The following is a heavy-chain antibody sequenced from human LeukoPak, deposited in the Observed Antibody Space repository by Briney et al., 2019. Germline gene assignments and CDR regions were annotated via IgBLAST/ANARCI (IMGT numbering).Heavy chain of an antibody. D-gene: IGHD6-13*01. CDR2: IIPIFGTA. CDR1: GGTFSSYA. CDR3: ARVSGAAAGMGYYYMDV. Sequence: SVKVSCKASGGTFSSYAISWVRQAPGQGLEWMGGIIPIFGTANYAQKFQGRVTITTDESTSTAYMELSSLRSEDTAVYYCARVSGAAAGMGYYYMDVWGKGTTVTVSS. J-gene: IGHJ6*03. V-gene: IGHV1-69*05.